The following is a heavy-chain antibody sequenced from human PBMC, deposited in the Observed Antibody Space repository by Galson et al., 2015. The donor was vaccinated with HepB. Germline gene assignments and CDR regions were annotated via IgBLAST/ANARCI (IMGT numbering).Heavy chain of an antibody. J-gene: IGHJ4*02. D-gene: IGHD3-22*01. CDR2: IYPGDSET. CDR1: GYNFTTYW. V-gene: IGHV5-51*03. Sequence: QSGAEVKKPGESLKISCKGSGYNFTTYWIAWVRQMPGKGLEWMGIIYPGDSETRYSPSFQGQVTISADKSISTAYLQWRSLKASDTAIYYCARPHYFDKSGYFGAGYFDCWGQGTLVTVSS. CDR3: ARPHYFDKSGYFGAGYFDC.